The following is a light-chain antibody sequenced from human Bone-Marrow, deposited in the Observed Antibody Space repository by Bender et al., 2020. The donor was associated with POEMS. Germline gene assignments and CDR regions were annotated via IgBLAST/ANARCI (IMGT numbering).Light chain of an antibody. CDR2: DDS. CDR3: QVWDITTDHWV. J-gene: IGLJ3*02. V-gene: IGLV3-21*02. Sequence: SYLLTQPPSVSLAPGQTARITCGGDNIGGKSVHWYQQKPGQAPVLVVYDDSGRPSGIPERFSGSNSGDTATLTISRVEAGDEADYYCQVWDITTDHWVFGGGTKLTVL. CDR1: NIGGKS.